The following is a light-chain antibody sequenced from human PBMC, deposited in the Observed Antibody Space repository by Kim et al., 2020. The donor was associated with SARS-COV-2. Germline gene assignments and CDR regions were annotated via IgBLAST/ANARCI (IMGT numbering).Light chain of an antibody. J-gene: IGKJ2*03. CDR1: KSIANY. V-gene: IGKV1-39*01. Sequence: DIQMTQSPSSLSASVGDSVTITCRASKSIANYLNWYQHKPGKVPNLLIHAASTLQSGVPSRFSGSGSGTDFTLTISGLQPDEFATYYCQHSDDAPYSFGQGTKLEI. CDR2: AAS. CDR3: QHSDDAPYS.